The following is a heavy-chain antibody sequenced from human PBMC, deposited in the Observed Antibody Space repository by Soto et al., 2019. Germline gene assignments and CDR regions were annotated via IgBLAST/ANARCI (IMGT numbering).Heavy chain of an antibody. Sequence: PGGSLRLSCVASGFNFNNYDMHWVRQVVGKRPEWVSVIGTAGGPNYSDSVNGRFTTYRDNAKSSLYLQMNSVRDGDTAVYYCARDGGGGFHDYWGQGAVVTVSS. V-gene: IGHV3-13*05. CDR3: ARDGGGGFHDY. CDR2: IGTAGGP. J-gene: IGHJ4*02. CDR1: GFNFNNYD. D-gene: IGHD3-16*01.